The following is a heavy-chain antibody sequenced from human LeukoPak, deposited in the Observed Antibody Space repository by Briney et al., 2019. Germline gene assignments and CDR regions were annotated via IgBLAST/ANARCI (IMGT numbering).Heavy chain of an antibody. Sequence: GGSLRLSCAASGFTVSSNYMTWIRQAPGERLEWVSIVYSGGDTYYADSVKGRFTMSRDNSKNMLYLQMNSLRAEDTAVYYCARELRRDEIWGQGTLVTVSS. CDR2: VYSGGDT. CDR3: ARELRRDEI. V-gene: IGHV3-53*01. CDR1: GFTVSSNY. J-gene: IGHJ3*02. D-gene: IGHD2-15*01.